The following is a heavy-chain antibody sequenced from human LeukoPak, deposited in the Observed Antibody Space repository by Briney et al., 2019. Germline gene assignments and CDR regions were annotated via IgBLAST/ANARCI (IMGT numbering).Heavy chain of an antibody. J-gene: IGHJ5*02. CDR1: GFTFSSYG. CDR3: AKIVRTVTTGDNWFDP. V-gene: IGHV3-30*02. D-gene: IGHD4-17*01. Sequence: PGGSLRLSCAASGFTFSSYGMHWVRQAPGKGLEWVAFIRYDGSNKYYADSVKGRFTISRDNSKNTLYLQMNSLRAEDTAVYYCAKIVRTVTTGDNWFDPWGQGTLVTVSS. CDR2: IRYDGSNK.